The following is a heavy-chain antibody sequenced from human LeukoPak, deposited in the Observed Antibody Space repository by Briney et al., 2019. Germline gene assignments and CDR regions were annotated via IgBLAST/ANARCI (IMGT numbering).Heavy chain of an antibody. CDR2: IKLDGSEK. CDR3: ARDFFAFGGVIALLDY. D-gene: IGHD3-16*02. J-gene: IGHJ4*02. Sequence: GGSLRLSCAASGFTFSSYWMSWVRQAPGKGLEWVANIKLDGSEKYYVDSVKGRFTISRDNAKRSLYLQMNSLRDEDTAVYYCARDFFAFGGVIALLDYWGQGTLVTVSS. CDR1: GFTFSSYW. V-gene: IGHV3-7*01.